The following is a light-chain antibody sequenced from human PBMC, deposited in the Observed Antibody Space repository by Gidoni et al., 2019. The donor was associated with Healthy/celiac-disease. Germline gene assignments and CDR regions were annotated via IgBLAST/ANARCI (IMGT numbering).Light chain of an antibody. V-gene: IGLV4-69*01. CDR1: SGHSSYA. J-gene: IGLJ3*02. Sequence: QLVLPPSPSASASLGPSVKLTCTLSSGHSSYAIAWHQQQPEKGPRYLMKLNSDGSHSKGAGIPDRFSGSSSGAERYLTISSVQSEDEADYYGQTWGTGIQVFGGGTKLTVL. CDR2: LNSDGSH. CDR3: QTWGTGIQV.